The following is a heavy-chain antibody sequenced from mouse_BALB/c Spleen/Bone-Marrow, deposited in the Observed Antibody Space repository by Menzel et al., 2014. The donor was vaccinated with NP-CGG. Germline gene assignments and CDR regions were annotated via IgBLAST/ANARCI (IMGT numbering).Heavy chain of an antibody. J-gene: IGHJ4*01. CDR3: ARWEYYAMDY. V-gene: IGHV14-3*02. CDR2: IDPANGNT. D-gene: IGHD4-1*01. CDR1: GFNIXDTY. Sequence: VQLQQSGAELVKPGASVKLSCTASGFNIXDTYMHWVKQRPEQGLEWIGRIDPANGNTKYDPKFQGKATITADTSSNTAYLQLSSLTSEDTAVYYRARWEYYAMDYWGQGTSVTVSS.